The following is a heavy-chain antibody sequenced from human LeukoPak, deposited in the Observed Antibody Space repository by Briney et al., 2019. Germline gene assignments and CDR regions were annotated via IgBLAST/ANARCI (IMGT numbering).Heavy chain of an antibody. CDR2: ISGSGGST. Sequence: GGSLRLSCAASGFTFSSYAMSWVRQAPGKGLEWVSAISGSGGSTYYADSVKGRFTISRDNSKNTLYLQMNSLRAEDTAVYYCAKGSGSYPRNDWFDPWGQGTLVTVSS. CDR3: AKGSGSYPRNDWFDP. CDR1: GFTFSSYA. J-gene: IGHJ5*02. D-gene: IGHD3-10*01. V-gene: IGHV3-23*01.